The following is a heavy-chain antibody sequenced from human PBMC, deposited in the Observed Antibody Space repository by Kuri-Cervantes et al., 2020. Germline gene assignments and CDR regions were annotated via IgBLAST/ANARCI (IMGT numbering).Heavy chain of an antibody. CDR2: ISAYTGNT. J-gene: IGHJ4*02. D-gene: IGHD2-15*01. V-gene: IGHV1-18*01. CDR1: GYTFSSYG. CDR3: ARAISQVVAGTAVDY. Sequence: ASVKVSCKASGYTFSSYGISWVRQAPGQGLEWMGWISAYTGNTNYAQKLQGRVTMTTDTSTSTAYMELRSLRSDDTVVYYCARAISQVVAGTAVDYWGQGTLVTVSS.